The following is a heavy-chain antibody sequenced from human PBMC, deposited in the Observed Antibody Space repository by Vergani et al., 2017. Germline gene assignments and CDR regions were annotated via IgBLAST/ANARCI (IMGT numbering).Heavy chain of an antibody. Sequence: QVQLVQSGAEVKKPGASVKVSCKASGYTFTGYYMHWVRQAPGQGLEWMGWINPNSGGTNYAQKFQGRVTMTRDTSISTAYMELRSLRSDDTAVYYCAIDFGAAAGSYYYYYYMDVWGKGTTVTVSS. D-gene: IGHD6-13*01. V-gene: IGHV1-2*02. J-gene: IGHJ6*03. CDR1: GYTFTGYY. CDR3: AIDFGAAAGSYYYYYYMDV. CDR2: INPNSGGT.